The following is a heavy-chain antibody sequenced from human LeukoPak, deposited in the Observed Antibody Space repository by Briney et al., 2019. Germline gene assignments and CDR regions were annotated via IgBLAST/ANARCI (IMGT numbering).Heavy chain of an antibody. CDR3: ARGRNWFDP. V-gene: IGHV3-23*01. J-gene: IGHJ5*02. CDR2: ISASGRST. Sequence: GGSLRLSCAASGFTFSTYAMSWVRQAPGKGLEWVSAISASGRSTYYADSVKGRFSISRDNSRNTLYLQMNSLRAEDTAVYYCARGRNWFDPWGQGTLVTVSS. CDR1: GFTFSTYA.